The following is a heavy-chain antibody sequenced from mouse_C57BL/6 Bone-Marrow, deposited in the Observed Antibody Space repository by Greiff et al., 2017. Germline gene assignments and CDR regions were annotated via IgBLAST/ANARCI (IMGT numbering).Heavy chain of an antibody. V-gene: IGHV1-4*01. Sequence: QVQLQQSGAELARPGASVQMSCKASGYTFTSYTMHWVNQRPGQGLEWIGYINPSRGYTKYNQKFKDKATLTADKSSSTAYMQLSSLTSEDDAVNYCAREAGSSSWFAYWGQGTLVTVSA. CDR1: GYTFTSYT. CDR2: INPSRGYT. D-gene: IGHD1-1*01. J-gene: IGHJ3*01. CDR3: AREAGSSSWFAY.